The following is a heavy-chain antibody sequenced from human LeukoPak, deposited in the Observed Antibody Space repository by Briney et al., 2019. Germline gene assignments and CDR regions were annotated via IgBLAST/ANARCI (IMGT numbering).Heavy chain of an antibody. CDR1: GFTFRSYW. CDR2: IKQDGSEE. Sequence: GGSLRPSCEASGFTFRSYWMSWVRQAPGKGLEWVANIKQDGSEEYYVDTVKGRFTISRDNAKKSLYLQMNSLRAEDTAVYYCARDGLPFDYWGQGTLVTVSS. V-gene: IGHV3-7*03. CDR3: ARDGLPFDY. J-gene: IGHJ4*02.